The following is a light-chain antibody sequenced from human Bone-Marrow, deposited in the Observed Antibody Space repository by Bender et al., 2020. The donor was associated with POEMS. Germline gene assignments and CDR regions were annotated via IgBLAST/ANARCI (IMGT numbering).Light chain of an antibody. CDR3: CSYGGSNIPYV. CDR1: SGDVGGYNY. Sequence: QSALTQPPSVFGSPGQSVTISCTGTSGDVGGYNYVSWYQQYPGKAPKLILYEVVERPSEVPERFSGSRTGNTASLTISGLQAEDEADYYCCSYGGSNIPYVFGTGTKVAVL. CDR2: EVV. V-gene: IGLV2-11*01. J-gene: IGLJ1*01.